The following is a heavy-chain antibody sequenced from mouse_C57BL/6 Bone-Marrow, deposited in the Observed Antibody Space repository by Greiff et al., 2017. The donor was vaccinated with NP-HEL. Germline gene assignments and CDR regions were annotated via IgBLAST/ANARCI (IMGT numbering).Heavy chain of an antibody. CDR3: ARCITTKEYYFDY. D-gene: IGHD1-1*01. CDR2: IYPSDSET. J-gene: IGHJ2*01. Sequence: QVQLQQSGAELVRPGSSVKLSCKASGYTFTSYWMDWVKQRPGQGLEWIGNIYPSDSETHYNQKFKDKATLTVDKSSSTAYMQLSSLTSEDSAVYYCARCITTKEYYFDYWGQGTTLTVSS. CDR1: GYTFTSYW. V-gene: IGHV1-61*01.